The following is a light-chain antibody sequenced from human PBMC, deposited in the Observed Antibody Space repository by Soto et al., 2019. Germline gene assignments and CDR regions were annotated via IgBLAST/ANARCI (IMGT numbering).Light chain of an antibody. CDR1: QSVSSN. V-gene: IGKV3-15*01. J-gene: IGKJ1*01. CDR2: GAS. CDR3: PQYNNWPPT. Sequence: MIGKAPGRVCLSTGEGAGPSCKESQSVSSNLAWYQQKTGQAPRILIYGASTRATGIPDRLSGSGSGTQANVTISSLQSEDSAVYYRPQYNNWPPTFGQGTKVDIK.